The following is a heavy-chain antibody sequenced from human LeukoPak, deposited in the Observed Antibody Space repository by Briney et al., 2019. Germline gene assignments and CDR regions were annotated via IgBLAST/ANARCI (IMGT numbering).Heavy chain of an antibody. V-gene: IGHV4-30-4*01. J-gene: IGHJ4*02. CDR3: SVSVWELATHPGGSFDY. CDR2: IYHTGTT. CDR1: GDLISRIEYY. D-gene: IGHD1-26*01. Sequence: SETLSLTCTVSGDLISRIEYYWGWVRQSPVRGLEWLGHIYHTGTTLYSPHLNNRLTLSVDSSKNQFSLTLKSVTAADTAVYCASVSVWELATHPGGSFDYWGRGILVTVSS.